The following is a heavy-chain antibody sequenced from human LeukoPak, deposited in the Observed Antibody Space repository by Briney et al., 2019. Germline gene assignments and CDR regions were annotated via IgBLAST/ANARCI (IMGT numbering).Heavy chain of an antibody. D-gene: IGHD2-2*01. CDR3: ARVYIVVVPASHEAYYFDY. Sequence: ASVKVSCKASGYTFTSYGISWVRQAPGQGLEWMGWISAYNGNTNYAQKLQGRVTMTTDTSTSTAYMELRSLRSDDTAVYYCARVYIVVVPASHEAYYFDYWGQGTLVTVSS. CDR2: ISAYNGNT. CDR1: GYTFTSYG. J-gene: IGHJ4*02. V-gene: IGHV1-18*01.